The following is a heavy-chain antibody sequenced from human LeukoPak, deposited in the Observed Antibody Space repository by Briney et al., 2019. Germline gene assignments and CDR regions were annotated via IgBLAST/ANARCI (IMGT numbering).Heavy chain of an antibody. D-gene: IGHD3-9*01. J-gene: IGHJ4*02. V-gene: IGHV4-59*01. Sequence: PSETLSLTCTVSGGSISSYYWSWIRQPPGKGLEWIGYIYYSGSTNYNPSLKSRVTISVDTSKNQFSLKLSSVTAADTAAYYCARAPGGYDILTGYQSLYLFDYWGQGTLVTVSS. CDR1: GGSISSYY. CDR3: ARAPGGYDILTGYQSLYLFDY. CDR2: IYYSGST.